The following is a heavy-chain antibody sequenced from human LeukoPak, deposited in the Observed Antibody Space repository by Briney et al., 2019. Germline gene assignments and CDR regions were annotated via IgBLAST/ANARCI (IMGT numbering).Heavy chain of an antibody. CDR3: ARDLGTFRTSSRGLDS. Sequence: GGSLRLSCAASGFIFSTYGMHWVRQAPGKGLEWVASISISSSYIDYADSVKGRFTISRDNAKDSLYLQMNSLRADDTAVYYCARDLGTFRTSSRGLDSWGQGTLVTVSS. V-gene: IGHV3-21*04. CDR2: ISISSSYI. D-gene: IGHD2-2*01. CDR1: GFIFSTYG. J-gene: IGHJ5*01.